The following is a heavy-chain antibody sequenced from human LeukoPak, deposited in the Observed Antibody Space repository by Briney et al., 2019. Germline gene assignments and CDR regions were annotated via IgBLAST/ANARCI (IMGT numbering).Heavy chain of an antibody. Sequence: GRSLRLSCAASGFTFDNYAMHWVRQAPGKGLEWGSGISWNSGSIGYADSVKGRFTISRDNAKNSLYLQMNSLRAEDTALYYCAKDRRGSYSGSYFDYWGQGTLVTVSS. V-gene: IGHV3-9*01. CDR1: GFTFDNYA. D-gene: IGHD1-26*01. CDR3: AKDRRGSYSGSYFDY. J-gene: IGHJ4*02. CDR2: ISWNSGSI.